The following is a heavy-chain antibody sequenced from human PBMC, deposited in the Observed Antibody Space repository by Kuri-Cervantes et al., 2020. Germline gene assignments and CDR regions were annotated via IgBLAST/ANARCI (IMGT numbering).Heavy chain of an antibody. D-gene: IGHD5-12*01. CDR1: GYTFTSYD. Sequence: ASVKVSCKASGYTFTSYDINWVRQATGQGLEWMGWINPNSGGTNYAQKFQGRVTMTRDTSISTAYMELSRLRSDDTAVYYCARDFPPVDNYYYYGMDVWGQGTTVTVSS. CDR2: INPNSGGT. CDR3: ARDFPPVDNYYYYGMDV. J-gene: IGHJ6*01. V-gene: IGHV1-2*02.